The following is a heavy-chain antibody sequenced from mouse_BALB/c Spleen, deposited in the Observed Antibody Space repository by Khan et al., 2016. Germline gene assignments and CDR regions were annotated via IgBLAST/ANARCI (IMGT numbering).Heavy chain of an antibody. CDR2: IWGDGSI. Sequence: QVQLQESGPGLVAPSQSLSITCTVSGLSLTGYSVNWVRPPPGKGLVWLGMIWGDGSIDYNSDLKSRLSFNTDDSKSPVFLKLNSLQTDDTAKFFGASYYENDGGFAYWGQGTMVTVSA. CDR3: ASYYENDGGFAY. V-gene: IGHV2-6-7*01. CDR1: GLSLTGYS. D-gene: IGHD2-4*01. J-gene: IGHJ3*01.